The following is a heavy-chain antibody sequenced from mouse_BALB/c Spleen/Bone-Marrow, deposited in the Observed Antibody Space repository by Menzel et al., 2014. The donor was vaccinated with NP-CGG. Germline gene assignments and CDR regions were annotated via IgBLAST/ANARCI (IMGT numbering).Heavy chain of an antibody. J-gene: IGHJ2*01. Sequence: DVKLQESGAELVKPGASVKLSCTASGFNIKDTYMHWVKQRPEQGLEWIGRIDPANGNTKYDPKFQGKATITADTSSNTDYLRLSSLAAEDTAVYCCARSYGSSPFDYWGQGTTVTVSS. CDR1: GFNIKDTY. CDR2: IDPANGNT. V-gene: IGHV14-3*02. CDR3: ARSYGSSPFDY. D-gene: IGHD1-1*01.